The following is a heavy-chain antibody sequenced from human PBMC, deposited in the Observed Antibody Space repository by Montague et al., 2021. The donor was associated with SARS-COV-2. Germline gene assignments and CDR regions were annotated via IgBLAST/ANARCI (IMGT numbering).Heavy chain of an antibody. CDR3: ASGFSTYYTNFWLMSSVYGFDY. CDR2: MYYSGST. J-gene: IGHJ4*02. V-gene: IGHV4-30-4*08. Sequence: TLSLTCTVSGGSISSSGYYWGWLRQPPGKGLEWIGYMYYSGSTYYNPSLKSRVTISVDTSKNQFSLKLSSVTAADTAVYYCASGFSTYYTNFWLMSSVYGFDYWGQGTLVTVSS. D-gene: IGHD2-8*01. CDR1: GGSISSSGYY.